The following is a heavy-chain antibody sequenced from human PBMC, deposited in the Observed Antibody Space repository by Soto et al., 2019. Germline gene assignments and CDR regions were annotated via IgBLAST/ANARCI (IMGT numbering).Heavy chain of an antibody. CDR3: ASNRDGYTFYGY. CDR2: IYYSGST. V-gene: IGHV4-30-4*01. J-gene: IGHJ4*02. D-gene: IGHD1-1*01. CDR1: GGSISSGDYY. Sequence: QVQLQESGPGLVKPSQTLSLTCTVSGGSISSGDYYWSWIRQPPGKGLEWIGYIYYSGSTYYNPSLKSRVTISVDTSKNQCSRKLSSVTAADTAVYYCASNRDGYTFYGYSGQGTLVTVSS.